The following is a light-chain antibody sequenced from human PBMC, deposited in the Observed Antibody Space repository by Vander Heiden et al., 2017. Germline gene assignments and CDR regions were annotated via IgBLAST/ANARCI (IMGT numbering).Light chain of an antibody. CDR2: AAS. Sequence: DIQLTQSPSFLSASVGERVTMTCRASQGVSTFLAWYQQKPGRAPKLLISAASRLEGGVPSTFSGSGSGTQFTLTISSLQPEDFATYYCQQVDSYPRTFGRGTKVEIK. V-gene: IGKV1-9*01. J-gene: IGKJ1*01. CDR1: QGVSTF. CDR3: QQVDSYPRT.